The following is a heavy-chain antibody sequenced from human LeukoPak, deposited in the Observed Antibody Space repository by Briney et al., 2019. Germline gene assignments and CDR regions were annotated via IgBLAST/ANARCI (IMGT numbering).Heavy chain of an antibody. Sequence: GGSLRLSRAASGFTFSDYYMSWIRQAPGKGLEWVSYISSGGSSIYYADSVKGRFTISRDNAKNSLYLQMNSLRAEDTAVYYCARIKGGWYKDYWGQGTLVTVSP. J-gene: IGHJ4*02. CDR1: GFTFSDYY. D-gene: IGHD1-14*01. CDR3: ARIKGGWYKDY. CDR2: ISSGGSSI. V-gene: IGHV3-11*01.